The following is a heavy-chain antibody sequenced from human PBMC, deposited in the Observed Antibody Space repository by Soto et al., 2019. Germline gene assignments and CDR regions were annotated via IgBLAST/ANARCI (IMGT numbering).Heavy chain of an antibody. CDR2: INPNSGGT. CDR3: ARDAGITIFGVVISRSYCMDV. D-gene: IGHD3-3*01. Sequence: ASVKVSCKASGYTFTGYYMHWVRQAPGQGLEWMGWINPNSGGTNYAQKFQGWVTMTRDTSISTAYMELSRLRSDDTAVYYCARDAGITIFGVVISRSYCMDVWGQGTTVTVSS. J-gene: IGHJ6*02. CDR1: GYTFTGYY. V-gene: IGHV1-2*04.